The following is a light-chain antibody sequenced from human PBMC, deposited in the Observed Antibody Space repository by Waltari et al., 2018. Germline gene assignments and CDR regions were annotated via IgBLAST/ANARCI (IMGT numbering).Light chain of an antibody. CDR1: SPNIGAGYD. CDR2: GNN. J-gene: IGLJ2*01. Sequence: QSVLTQPPSVSGAPGQRITISCTGTSPNIGAGYDSHWYLHLPGTAPKLLILGNNNRPSGVPDRFSASKSDTSASLAITGLQAEDEADYYCQSYDSSLSGVIFGGGTKLTVL. CDR3: QSYDSSLSGVI. V-gene: IGLV1-40*01.